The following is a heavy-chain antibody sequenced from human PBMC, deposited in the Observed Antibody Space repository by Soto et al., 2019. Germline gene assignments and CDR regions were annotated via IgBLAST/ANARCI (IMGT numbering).Heavy chain of an antibody. Sequence: EVQLVESGGGLVKPGGSLRLSCAASGFTFSSYSMNWVRQAPGKGLEWVSSISSSSSYIYYADSVKGRFTISRDNAKNSLYLQRNSRRAEDTAVYYCARDDGGSGWSNDYWGQGTLVTVSS. CDR1: GFTFSSYS. D-gene: IGHD6-19*01. V-gene: IGHV3-21*01. CDR2: ISSSSSYI. J-gene: IGHJ4*02. CDR3: ARDDGGSGWSNDY.